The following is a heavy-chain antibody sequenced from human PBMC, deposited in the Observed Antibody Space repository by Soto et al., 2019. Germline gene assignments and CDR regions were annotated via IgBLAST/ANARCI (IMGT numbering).Heavy chain of an antibody. J-gene: IGHJ4*02. D-gene: IGHD3-9*01. Sequence: GGSLRHSCAASGVTFISYAMSWVRQATGKGLEWVSAISGSGGSTYYADSVKGRFTISRDNSKNTLYLQMNSLRAEDTAVYYCAKDLTGHYLYYFDYWGQGTLVTVSS. CDR3: AKDLTGHYLYYFDY. V-gene: IGHV3-23*01. CDR2: ISGSGGST. CDR1: GVTFISYA.